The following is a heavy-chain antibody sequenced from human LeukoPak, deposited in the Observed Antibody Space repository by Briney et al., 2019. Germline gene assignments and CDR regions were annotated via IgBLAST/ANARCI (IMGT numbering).Heavy chain of an antibody. J-gene: IGHJ6*02. CDR1: GFTFSAYA. CDR2: IGSDNKP. V-gene: IGHV3-23*05. Sequence: GGSLRLSCEASGFTFSAYAMTWVRQAPGKGLRWVSSIGSDNKPHYSESVKGRFAISRDNSKSMLFLQLNSLRAEDTALYYCAGDLHYYVAMDVWGQGTTVTVSS. D-gene: IGHD3-10*02. CDR3: AGDLHYYVAMDV.